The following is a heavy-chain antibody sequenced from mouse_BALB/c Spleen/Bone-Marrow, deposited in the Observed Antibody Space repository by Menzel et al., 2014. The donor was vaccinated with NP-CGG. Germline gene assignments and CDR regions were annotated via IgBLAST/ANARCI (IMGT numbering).Heavy chain of an antibody. J-gene: IGHJ4*01. Sequence: LVESGAELVRPGVSVKISCKGSGYTFTDYAIHWVKQSHAKSLEWIGLISSYYGDASYNQKFKGKATMTVDKSSSTAYMELARVTSEESAIYYCARGGKGRNAMDYGGQGASVTVSS. CDR2: ISSYYGDA. CDR3: ARGGKGRNAMDY. CDR1: GYTFTDYA. D-gene: IGHD3-3*01. V-gene: IGHV1S137*01.